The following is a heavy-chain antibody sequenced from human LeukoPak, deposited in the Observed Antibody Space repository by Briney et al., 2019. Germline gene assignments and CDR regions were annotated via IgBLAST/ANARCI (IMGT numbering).Heavy chain of an antibody. J-gene: IGHJ4*02. Sequence: SETLSLTCAVSGGSISSYYWSWIRQPPGKGLEWIGYIYYSGSTNYNPSFKGRVTISVDTSKNQFSLKLSSVTAADTAVYYCARVLLAGTNGEWPFDYWGQGTLVTASS. D-gene: IGHD6-19*01. CDR2: IYYSGST. V-gene: IGHV4-59*01. CDR1: GGSISSYY. CDR3: ARVLLAGTNGEWPFDY.